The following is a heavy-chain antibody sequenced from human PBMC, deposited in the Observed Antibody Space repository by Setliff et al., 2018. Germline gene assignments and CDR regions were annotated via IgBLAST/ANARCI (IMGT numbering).Heavy chain of an antibody. D-gene: IGHD3-16*01. CDR3: ARDNMGRLMLTFGGAADY. Sequence: ASVKVSCKASGYTFNNYGIIWVRQAPGQGPEWMGWISAYSGETNYAQIFQGRVTMTTDAPTSTAYMELRSLTSDDTAVYYCARDNMGRLMLTFGGAADYWGQGTLVTVSS. CDR1: GYTFNNYG. V-gene: IGHV1-18*01. CDR2: ISAYSGET. J-gene: IGHJ4*02.